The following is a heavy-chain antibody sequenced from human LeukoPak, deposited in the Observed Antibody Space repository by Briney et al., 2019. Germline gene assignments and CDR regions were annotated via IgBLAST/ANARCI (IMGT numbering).Heavy chain of an antibody. J-gene: IGHJ4*02. CDR1: GYTFTSYG. CDR3: ARGYGSGRYYKY. CDR2: ISAYNGNT. V-gene: IGHV1-18*01. D-gene: IGHD3-10*01. Sequence: GASVKVSCKASGYTFTSYGISWVRQAPGQGLEWMGWISAYNGNTNYAQKFQGRVTMTRDTSISTAYMELSRLRSDDTAVYYCARGYGSGRYYKYWGQGTLDTVSS.